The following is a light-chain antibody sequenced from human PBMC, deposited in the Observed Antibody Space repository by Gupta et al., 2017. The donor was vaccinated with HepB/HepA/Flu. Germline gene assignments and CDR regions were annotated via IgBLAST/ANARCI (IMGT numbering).Light chain of an antibody. J-gene: IGKJ1*01. CDR1: QSVLSSYNNKNY. CDR2: CAS. Sequence: DIVMTQAPYTLSVSLGERATINCKSSQSVLSSYNNKNYVAWYQQKPGQPPKLLIYCASTREFVGPDLFSGRGGGKEFTPTISRQQEEVGAVYSWQHNHCPPVPFGRGTKVEIK. CDR3: QHNHCPPVP. V-gene: IGKV4-1*01.